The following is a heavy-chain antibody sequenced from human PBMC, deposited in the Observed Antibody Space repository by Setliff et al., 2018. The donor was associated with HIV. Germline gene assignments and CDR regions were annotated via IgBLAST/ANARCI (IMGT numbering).Heavy chain of an antibody. Sequence: ASVKVSCKASGYTFTTYGFNWVRQAPGQGLEWMGWISASSDNTNYAQKFQGRVTLTTDTSTNIVYMELKSLRSDDTAVYFCARGQLDRHLRSDVPFDIWGQGTMVTVSS. CDR2: ISASSDNT. V-gene: IGHV1-18*01. J-gene: IGHJ3*02. CDR3: ARGQLDRHLRSDVPFDI. CDR1: GYTFTTYG. D-gene: IGHD1-1*01.